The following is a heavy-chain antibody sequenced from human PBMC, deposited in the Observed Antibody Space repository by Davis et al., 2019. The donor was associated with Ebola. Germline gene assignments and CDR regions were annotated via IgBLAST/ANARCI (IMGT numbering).Heavy chain of an antibody. Sequence: MPSETLSLTCTVSGGSISGYYWTWIRQPPGKGLEWIGYFYDSESTNYNPSLKSRVTISGDTSKNQFSLRLSSVTAADTAVYYCARSHSDWLLPFDYWGQGTLATVSS. J-gene: IGHJ4*02. V-gene: IGHV4-59*01. CDR2: FYDSEST. D-gene: IGHD3-9*01. CDR3: ARSHSDWLLPFDY. CDR1: GGSISGYY.